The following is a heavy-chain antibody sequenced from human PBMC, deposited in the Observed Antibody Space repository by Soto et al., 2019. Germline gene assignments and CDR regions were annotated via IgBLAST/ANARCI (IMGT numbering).Heavy chain of an antibody. Sequence: GGSLRLSCAASGFTFSSHAMHWVRQAPGKGLEWVAVISYDGSNKYYADSVKGRFTISRDNSKNTLYLQMNSLRAEDTAVYYCARMYYYDSSGPPFDYWGQGTMVTVYS. V-gene: IGHV3-30-3*01. CDR2: ISYDGSNK. J-gene: IGHJ4*02. D-gene: IGHD3-22*01. CDR1: GFTFSSHA. CDR3: ARMYYYDSSGPPFDY.